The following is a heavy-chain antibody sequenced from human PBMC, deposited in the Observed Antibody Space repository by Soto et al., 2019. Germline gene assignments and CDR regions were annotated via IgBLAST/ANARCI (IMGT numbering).Heavy chain of an antibody. CDR1: GGSISSYY. D-gene: IGHD6-19*01. J-gene: IGHJ4*02. CDR3: ARRYGSVFDY. V-gene: IGHV4-59*01. CDR2: IYYSGST. Sequence: QVQLQESGPGLVKPSETLSLTCTASGGSISSYYWSWIRQPPGKGLEWIGYIYYSGSTKYNPSLKSRVTISVDTSKNQFSLKLSFVTAADTAVYYCARRYGSVFDYWGQGTLVTVSS.